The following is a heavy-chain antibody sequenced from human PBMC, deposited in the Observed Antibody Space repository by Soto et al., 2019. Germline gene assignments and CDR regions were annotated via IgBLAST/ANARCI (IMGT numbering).Heavy chain of an antibody. D-gene: IGHD4-17*01. V-gene: IGHV3-30-3*01. Sequence: QPGGSLRLSCAASEFTFSDYAMHWVRQAPGKGLEWVAIISFDGSNEHYADSVQGRLTISRDNSENTLYLQMNSLRADDTAVYYCARPAATVIFYSGMDVWGQGTTVTVSS. J-gene: IGHJ6*02. CDR3: ARPAATVIFYSGMDV. CDR1: EFTFSDYA. CDR2: ISFDGSNE.